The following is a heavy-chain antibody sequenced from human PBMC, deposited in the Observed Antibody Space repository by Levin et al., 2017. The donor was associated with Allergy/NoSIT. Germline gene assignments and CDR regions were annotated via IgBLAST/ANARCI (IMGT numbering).Heavy chain of an antibody. V-gene: IGHV3-30*18. D-gene: IGHD1/OR15-1a*01. CDR3: AKENKIGNWFFDL. Sequence: GESLKISCAASGFTFSSDGMQWVRQAPGKGLEWVAVIGYDGSAQFYSDSVKGRFTASRDNSKKTVYLEMNSLRPEDTAVYYCAKENKIGNWFFDLWGRGTLVTVSS. CDR1: GFTFSSDG. J-gene: IGHJ2*01. CDR2: IGYDGSAQ.